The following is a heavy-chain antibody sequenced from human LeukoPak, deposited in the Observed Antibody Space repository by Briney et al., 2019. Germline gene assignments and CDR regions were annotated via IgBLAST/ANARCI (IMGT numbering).Heavy chain of an antibody. CDR2: ISTGGSST. Sequence: GGSLRLSCAASGFTFSSYAMSWVRQAPGMGLEWVSTISTGGSSTYYADSVKGRFTISRDNSKNTLYLQMNSLRAEDTVVYYCAKRSQGSSWYVDYWGQGTLVTVSS. CDR3: AKRSQGSSWYVDY. J-gene: IGHJ4*02. CDR1: GFTFSSYA. V-gene: IGHV3-23*01. D-gene: IGHD6-13*01.